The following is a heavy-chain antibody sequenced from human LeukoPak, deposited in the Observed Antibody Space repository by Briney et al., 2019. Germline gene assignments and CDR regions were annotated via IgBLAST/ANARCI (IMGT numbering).Heavy chain of an antibody. CDR2: TDGEGSRE. Sequence: GGSLRLSCVASGFTFSDSWMSWVRHVSGKGLEWVAQTDGEGSREKYVDSVKGRFTISRDNAKNSLYLQMNSLRAEDTAVYYCVRINYNGWDFDYWGQGTLVTVSS. D-gene: IGHD4-11*01. J-gene: IGHJ4*02. V-gene: IGHV3-7*01. CDR1: GFTFSDSW. CDR3: VRINYNGWDFDY.